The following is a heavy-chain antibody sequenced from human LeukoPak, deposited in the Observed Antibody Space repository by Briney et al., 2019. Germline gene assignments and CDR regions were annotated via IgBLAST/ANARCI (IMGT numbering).Heavy chain of an antibody. CDR1: GGSISSYY. J-gene: IGHJ5*02. Sequence: SETLSLTCTVSGGSISSYYWSWIRLPPGKGLEWIGYIYYSGSTNYNPSLKSRVTISVDTSKNQFSLKLSSVTAADTAVYYCARLPVVPKGMGFDPWGQGTLVTVSS. CDR2: IYYSGST. D-gene: IGHD2-15*01. CDR3: ARLPVVPKGMGFDP. V-gene: IGHV4-59*01.